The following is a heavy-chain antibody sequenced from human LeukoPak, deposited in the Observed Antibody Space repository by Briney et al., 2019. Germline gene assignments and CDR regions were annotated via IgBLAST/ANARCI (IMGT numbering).Heavy chain of an antibody. J-gene: IGHJ4*02. CDR2: IYYSGST. CDR1: GGSISSSSYY. D-gene: IGHD6-6*01. CDR3: ARVRDSQLGTFDY. V-gene: IGHV4-39*07. Sequence: SETLSLTCTVSGGSISSSSYYWGWIRQPPGKGLEWIGSIYYSGSTYYNPSLKSRVTISVDTSKNQFSLKLSSVTAADTAVYYCARVRDSQLGTFDYWGQGTLVTVSS.